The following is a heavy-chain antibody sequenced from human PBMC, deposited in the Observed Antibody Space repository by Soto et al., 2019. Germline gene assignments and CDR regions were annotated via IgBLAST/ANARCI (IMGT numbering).Heavy chain of an antibody. D-gene: IGHD3-22*01. V-gene: IGHV3-23*01. CDR2: ISGSGGSP. J-gene: IGHJ4*02. Sequence: EMQLLESGGGLVQPGGSLRLSCAAPGLTFSSYALSWLRQPPGKGLEWVSAISGSGGSPYYADSVKGRFPLARDNSKNTLYLQMNSLRAEDTAVYYCAKDRSNYYDSSGFDWGQGTLVTVSS. CDR1: GLTFSSYA. CDR3: AKDRSNYYDSSGFD.